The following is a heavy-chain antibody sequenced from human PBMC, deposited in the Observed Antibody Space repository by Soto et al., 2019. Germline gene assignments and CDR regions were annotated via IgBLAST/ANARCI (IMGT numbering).Heavy chain of an antibody. CDR3: ASVTAMGSGRDKGDQTFEE. CDR2: ISYDGSNK. D-gene: IGHD5-18*01. J-gene: IGHJ4*02. Sequence: GGSLRLSCAASGFTFSSYAMHWVRQAPGKGLEWVAVISYDGSNKYYADSVKGRFTISRDNSKNTLYLQMNSLRAEDTAVYYCASVTAMGSGRDKGDQTFEEWGQGTLVTVTS. CDR1: GFTFSSYA. V-gene: IGHV3-30-3*01.